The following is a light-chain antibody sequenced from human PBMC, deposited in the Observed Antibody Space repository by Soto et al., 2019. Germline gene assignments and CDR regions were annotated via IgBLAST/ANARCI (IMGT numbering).Light chain of an antibody. V-gene: IGKV3-15*01. CDR3: QQYSDWPLT. Sequence: EIVMTQSPATLSVPPGERATLSCRASQSVSSNLAWYQQKPGQAPRLLIYGASTRATGIPARFSGSGSGTDFTLTISSLQSEDFAIYYCQQYSDWPLTFGGGTKVEIK. CDR1: QSVSSN. CDR2: GAS. J-gene: IGKJ4*01.